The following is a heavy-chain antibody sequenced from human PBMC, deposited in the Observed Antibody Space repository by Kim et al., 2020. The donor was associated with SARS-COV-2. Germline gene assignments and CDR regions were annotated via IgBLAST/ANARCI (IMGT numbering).Heavy chain of an antibody. CDR3: ARNGAATIEAPYYYYYYGMDV. CDR2: ISGSGGST. Sequence: GGSLRLSCAASGFTFSSYAMSWVRQAPGKGLEWVSAISGSGGSTYYADSVKGRFTISRDNSKNTLYLQMNSLRAEDTAVYYCARNGAATIEAPYYYYYYGMDVWGQGTTVTVSS. J-gene: IGHJ6*02. D-gene: IGHD5-12*01. V-gene: IGHV3-23*01. CDR1: GFTFSSYA.